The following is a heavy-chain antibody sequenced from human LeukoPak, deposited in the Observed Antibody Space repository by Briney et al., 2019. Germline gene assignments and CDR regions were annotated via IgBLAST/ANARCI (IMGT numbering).Heavy chain of an antibody. CDR1: GYTFTSYG. CDR2: ISAYNGNT. J-gene: IGHJ4*02. Sequence: GASVTVSCKASGYTFTSYGISWVRQAPGQGLEWMGWISAYNGNTNYAQKLQGRVTMTTDTSTSTAYMELRSLRSDDTAVYYCARDSLYDFWSGFDYYFDYWGQGTLVTVSS. D-gene: IGHD3-3*01. CDR3: ARDSLYDFWSGFDYYFDY. V-gene: IGHV1-18*01.